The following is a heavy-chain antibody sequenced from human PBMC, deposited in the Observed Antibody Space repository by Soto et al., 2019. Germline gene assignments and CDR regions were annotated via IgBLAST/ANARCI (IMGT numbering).Heavy chain of an antibody. CDR1: GDSINNNDYY. Sequence: SGTLSVSCAGSGDSINNNDYYWNWIRQTPGKGLEWIGYVYYSGSSYYIPSLKSRLSMSIDRSKNQFYLKLSSVTAADTAIYYCARMSYYYDKWYFDLWGRGTLVTVSS. V-gene: IGHV4-30-4*01. J-gene: IGHJ2*01. CDR3: ARMSYYYDKWYFDL. CDR2: VYYSGSS. D-gene: IGHD3-22*01.